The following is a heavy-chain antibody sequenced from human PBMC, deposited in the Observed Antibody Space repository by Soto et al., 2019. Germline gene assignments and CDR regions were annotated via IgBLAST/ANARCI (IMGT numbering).Heavy chain of an antibody. J-gene: IGHJ4*01. CDR1: GFTLSINW. Sequence: EVQLVESGGGLVQPGGSLRLSCAASGFTLSINWMHWVRQVPGKGLEWVSLINGDGITTEYGDSVEGGFTVSGDDAKNTLFQQMDSLRVEHTGVYYGARDRTGRVRLRLDYWGEGTRVTVSS. CDR2: INGDGITT. D-gene: IGHD6-25*01. CDR3: ARDRTGRVRLRLDY. V-gene: IGHV3-74*03.